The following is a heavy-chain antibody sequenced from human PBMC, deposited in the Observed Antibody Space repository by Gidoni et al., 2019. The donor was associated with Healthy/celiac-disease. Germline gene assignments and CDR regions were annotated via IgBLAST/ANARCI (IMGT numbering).Heavy chain of an antibody. V-gene: IGHV3-48*01. CDR2: ISSSSSTI. D-gene: IGHD2-8*01. CDR3: ARDRGCTNGVCYTLYYYYGMDV. CDR1: GFTFSSYS. J-gene: IGHJ6*02. Sequence: EVQLVESGGGLVQPGGSLRLSCAASGFTFSSYSMNWVRQAPGKGLEWVSYISSSSSTIYYADSVKGRFTISRDNAKNSLYLQMNSLRAEDTAVYYCARDRGCTNGVCYTLYYYYGMDVWGQGTTVTVSS.